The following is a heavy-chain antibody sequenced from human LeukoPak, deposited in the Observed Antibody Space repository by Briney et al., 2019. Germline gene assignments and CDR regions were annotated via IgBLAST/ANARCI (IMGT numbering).Heavy chain of an antibody. CDR3: ARDHCSGGSCCSFWFDP. Sequence: GGSLRLSCAASGFTFSSYRMNWVRQAPGKGLEWVSSISSSSYIYYADPVKGRFTISRDNAKNSLYLQMNSLTAEDTAVYYCARDHCSGGSCCSFWFDPWGQGTLVTVSS. D-gene: IGHD2-15*01. J-gene: IGHJ5*02. CDR2: ISSSSYI. CDR1: GFTFSSYR. V-gene: IGHV3-21*01.